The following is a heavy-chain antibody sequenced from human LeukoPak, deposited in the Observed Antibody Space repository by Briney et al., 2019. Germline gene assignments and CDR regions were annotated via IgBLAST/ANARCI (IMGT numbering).Heavy chain of an antibody. Sequence: GGSLRLSFAASGFTFSSYGMHWVRQAPGKGLEWVAVISYDGSNKYYADSVKGRFTISRDNSKNTLYLQMNSLRAEDTAVYYCENGDGGYDSDFDYWGQGTLVTVSS. CDR2: ISYDGSNK. V-gene: IGHV3-30*18. CDR1: GFTFSSYG. CDR3: ENGDGGYDSDFDY. J-gene: IGHJ4*02. D-gene: IGHD5-12*01.